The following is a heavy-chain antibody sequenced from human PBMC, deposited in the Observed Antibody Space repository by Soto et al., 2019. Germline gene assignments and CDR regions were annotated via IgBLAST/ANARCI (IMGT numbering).Heavy chain of an antibody. V-gene: IGHV4-4*02. CDR1: GGSISSVNW. CDR2: IYHSGIT. J-gene: IGHJ4*02. Sequence: SETLCLTCAVSGGSISSVNWWSWVRQSPGKELEWIGEIYHSGITNYNPSLKSRVTISVDNSENQLSLSLNSVTAADTAVYYCARNVRYYIDYWGQGTLVTVSS. CDR3: ARNVRYYIDY.